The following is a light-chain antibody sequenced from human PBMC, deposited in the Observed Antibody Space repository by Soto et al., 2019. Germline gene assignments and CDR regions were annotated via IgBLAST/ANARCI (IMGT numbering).Light chain of an antibody. V-gene: IGKV3-20*01. CDR2: VAY. J-gene: IGKJ4*01. Sequence: EIVLTQSPGTLSLSPGERATLSCRASQSVSSNYLAWYQQKPGQAPKLLIYVAYSRANGIPDRFSGSGSGTDFILTISRLEPEDFAMYYCRQSGNAFPLPFGGGTKLDI. CDR1: QSVSSNY. CDR3: RQSGNAFPLP.